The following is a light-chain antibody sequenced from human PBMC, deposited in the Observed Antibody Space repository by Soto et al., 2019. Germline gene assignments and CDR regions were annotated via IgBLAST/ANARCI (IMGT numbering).Light chain of an antibody. CDR1: QSVSSSY. V-gene: IGKV3-20*01. CDR2: GAS. J-gene: IGKJ4*01. CDR3: QQYGSSPPLT. Sequence: EIVLTQSPGTLSLSPGERATLSCRASQSVSSSYSAWYQQKPGQAPRLLIYGASSSATAIPDRFSGSGSGTDFTLTISRLEPEDFAVYYCQQYGSSPPLTFGGGTKVEIK.